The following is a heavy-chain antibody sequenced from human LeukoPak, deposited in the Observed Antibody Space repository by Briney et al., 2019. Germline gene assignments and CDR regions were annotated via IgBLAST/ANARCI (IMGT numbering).Heavy chain of an antibody. CDR3: ARGGPYCSSTSCYPSNWFDP. Sequence: SETLSLTCAVYGVSFSGYYWSWIRQPPGKGLEWIGEINHSGSTNYNPSLKSRVTISVDTSKNQFSLKLSSVTAADTAVYYCARGGPYCSSTSCYPSNWFDPWGQGTLVTVSS. J-gene: IGHJ5*02. CDR1: GVSFSGYY. CDR2: INHSGST. D-gene: IGHD2-2*01. V-gene: IGHV4-34*01.